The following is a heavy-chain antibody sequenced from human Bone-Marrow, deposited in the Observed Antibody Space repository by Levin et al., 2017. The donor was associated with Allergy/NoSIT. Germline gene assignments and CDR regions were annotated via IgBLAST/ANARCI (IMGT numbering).Heavy chain of an antibody. CDR2: IVVGSGNT. CDR3: ASTPRFYGSGTRYYYGMDV. J-gene: IGHJ6*02. V-gene: IGHV1-58*01. Sequence: SVKVSCKASGFTFTSSAVQWVRQARGQRLEWIGWIVVGSGNTNYAQKFQERVTITRDMSTSTAYMELSSLRSEDTAVYYCASTPRFYGSGTRYYYGMDVWGQGTTVTVSS. D-gene: IGHD3-10*01. CDR1: GFTFTSSA.